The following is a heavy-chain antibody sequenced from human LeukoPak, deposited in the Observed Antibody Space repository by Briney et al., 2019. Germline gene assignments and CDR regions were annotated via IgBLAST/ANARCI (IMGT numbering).Heavy chain of an antibody. D-gene: IGHD5-18*01. J-gene: IGHJ4*02. CDR2: IIPIFGTA. V-gene: IGHV1-69*13. CDR1: GYTFTSYG. Sequence: SVKVSCKASGYTFTSYGISWVRQAPGQGLEWMGGIIPIFGTANYAQKFQGRVTITADESTSTAYMELSSLRSEDTAVYYCARGELRSGYSYGPIDYWGQGTLVTVSS. CDR3: ARGELRSGYSYGPIDY.